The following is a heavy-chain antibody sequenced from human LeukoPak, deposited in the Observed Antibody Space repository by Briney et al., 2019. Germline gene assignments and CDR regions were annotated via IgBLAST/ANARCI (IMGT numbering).Heavy chain of an antibody. D-gene: IGHD3-22*01. V-gene: IGHV3-23*01. CDR1: GFTFSSYA. J-gene: IGHJ4*01. Sequence: GGSLRLSCAASGFTFSSYAMSWVRQAPGKGLEWVSAISGSGGSTYYADSVKGRFTISRDNSRNTLYLQMNSLRAEDTAVYYCAKDIGDSSGYYFDYXXXGTLVTVSS. CDR2: ISGSGGST. CDR3: AKDIGDSSGYYFDY.